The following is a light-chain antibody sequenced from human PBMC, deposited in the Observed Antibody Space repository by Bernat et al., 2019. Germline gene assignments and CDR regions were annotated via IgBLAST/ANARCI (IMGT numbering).Light chain of an antibody. J-gene: IGKJ5*01. CDR2: EVS. CDR1: QSLLHSDGKTY. V-gene: IGKV2D-29*01. CDR3: MQSTQLPPIT. Sequence: DIEMTQTPLSLSVTPGQPASISCKSSQSLLHSDGKTYFYWYLQKPGQPPHLLIYEVSKRFPGVPDRFSGSGSRTDFTLKISRVEAEDVGVYYCMQSTQLPPITFGQGTRLEIK.